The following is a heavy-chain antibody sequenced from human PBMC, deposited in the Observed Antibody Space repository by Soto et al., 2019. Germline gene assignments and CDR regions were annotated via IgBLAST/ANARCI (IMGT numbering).Heavy chain of an antibody. D-gene: IGHD2-15*01. CDR1: GGSFSGYY. Sequence: QVQLQQWGAGLLKPSETLSLTCAVYGGSFSGYYWTWIRQPPGTGLEWIGEINHSGSTNYNPSLKSRVTKSVDTSKNQSSPKLTSVTAADTAVYYCARDKIIGRFDYWGQGTLVTVSS. CDR3: ARDKIIGRFDY. CDR2: INHSGST. V-gene: IGHV4-34*01. J-gene: IGHJ4*02.